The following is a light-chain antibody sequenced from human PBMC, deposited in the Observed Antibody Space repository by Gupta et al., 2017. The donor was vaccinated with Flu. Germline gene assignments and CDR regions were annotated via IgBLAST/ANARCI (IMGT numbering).Light chain of an antibody. CDR3: ATWDDSLNGWV. CDR1: SSNIGNSF. Sequence: QSVLTQPPSASGTPGQRVTISCSGSSSNIGNSFVFWYRQLPGTAPKLLIYRNNQRPSRVPDRFSGSKSGTSAPLAISGLRSEDEADYYCATWDDSLNGWVFGGGTKLTVL. J-gene: IGLJ3*02. CDR2: RNN. V-gene: IGLV1-47*01.